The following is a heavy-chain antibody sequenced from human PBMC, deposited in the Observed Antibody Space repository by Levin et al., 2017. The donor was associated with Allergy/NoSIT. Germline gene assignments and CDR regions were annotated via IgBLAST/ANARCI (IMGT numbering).Heavy chain of an antibody. V-gene: IGHV3-53*01. CDR2: IYSGGST. CDR3: ARDSRRDYYYYYMDV. CDR1: GFTVSSNY. Sequence: GESLKISCAASGFTVSSNYMSWVRQAPGKGLEWVSVIYSGGSTYYADSVKGRFTISRDNSKNTLYLQMNSLRAEDTAVYYCARDSRRDYYYYYMDVWGKGTTVTVSS. J-gene: IGHJ6*03. D-gene: IGHD1-14*01.